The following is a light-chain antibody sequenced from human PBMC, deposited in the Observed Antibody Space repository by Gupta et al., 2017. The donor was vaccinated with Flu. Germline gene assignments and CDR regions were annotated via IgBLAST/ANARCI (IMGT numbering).Light chain of an antibody. V-gene: IGLV2-14*01. CDR2: EVS. CDR1: SSDVGGYNY. Sequence: QSALTQPASVSSSPGPSSTISWTGTSSDVGGYNYVSWYQQPPGKAPKLMIYEVSNRPSGVSNRFSGSKSGNTASLTISGLQAEDEADYYCSSYTSSSTLVVFGGGTKLTVL. J-gene: IGLJ2*01. CDR3: SSYTSSSTLVV.